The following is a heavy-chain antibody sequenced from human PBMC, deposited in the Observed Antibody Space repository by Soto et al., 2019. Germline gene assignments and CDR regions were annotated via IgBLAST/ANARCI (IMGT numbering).Heavy chain of an antibody. V-gene: IGHV3-30-3*01. CDR1: GFTFSSYA. CDR2: ISYDGSNK. J-gene: IGHJ3*02. CDR3: ARDGSMIVVAYAFDI. D-gene: IGHD3-22*01. Sequence: QVQLVESGGGVVQPGRSLRLSCAASGFTFSSYAMHWVRKAPGKGLEWVAVISYDGSNKYYADSVKGRFTISRDNSKNTQYLQMNSLRAEDTAVYYCARDGSMIVVAYAFDIWGQGTMVTVSS.